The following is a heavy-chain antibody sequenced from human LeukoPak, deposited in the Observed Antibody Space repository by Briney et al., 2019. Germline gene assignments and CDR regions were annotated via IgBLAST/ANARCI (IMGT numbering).Heavy chain of an antibody. CDR2: ISGYNGNT. Sequence: ASVKVSCKASGYTFTNYCISWVRQAPGQGLEWMGWISGYNGNTNYAQKFQGRVTITADESTSTAYMELSSLRSEDTAVYYCARITYSSSWYGLYYYYMDVWGKGTTVTVSS. V-gene: IGHV1-18*01. CDR3: ARITYSSSWYGLYYYYMDV. CDR1: GYTFTNYC. J-gene: IGHJ6*03. D-gene: IGHD6-13*01.